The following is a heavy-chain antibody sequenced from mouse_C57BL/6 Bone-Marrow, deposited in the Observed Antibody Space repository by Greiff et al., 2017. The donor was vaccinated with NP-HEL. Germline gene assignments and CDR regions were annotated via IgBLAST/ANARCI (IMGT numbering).Heavy chain of an antibody. Sequence: QVHVKQPGAELVKPGASVKLSCKASGYTFTSYWMHWVKQRPGRGLEWIGRIDPNSGGTKYNEKFKSKATLTVDKPSSTAYMQLSSLTSEDAAVYYCARQLRLRDYAMDYWGQGTSVTVSS. J-gene: IGHJ4*01. D-gene: IGHD3-2*02. V-gene: IGHV1-72*01. CDR2: IDPNSGGT. CDR3: ARQLRLRDYAMDY. CDR1: GYTFTSYW.